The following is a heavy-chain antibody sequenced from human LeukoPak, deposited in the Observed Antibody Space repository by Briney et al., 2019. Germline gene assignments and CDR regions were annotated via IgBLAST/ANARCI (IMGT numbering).Heavy chain of an antibody. V-gene: IGHV3-23*01. CDR2: ISGSGGST. J-gene: IGHJ4*02. CDR3: ARGMRAYCGGDCYSPFDY. D-gene: IGHD2-21*02. Sequence: GGSLRLSCAASGFTFSSYAMSWVRQAPGKGLEWVSAISGSGGSTYYADSVKGRFTISRDNSKNTLYLQMNSLRAEDTAVYYCARGMRAYCGGDCYSPFDYWGQGTLVTVSS. CDR1: GFTFSSYA.